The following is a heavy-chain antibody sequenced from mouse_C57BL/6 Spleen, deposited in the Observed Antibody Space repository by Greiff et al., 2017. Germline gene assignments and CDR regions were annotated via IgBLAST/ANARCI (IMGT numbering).Heavy chain of an antibody. V-gene: IGHV1-80*01. CDR2: IYPGDGDT. D-gene: IGHD1-1*01. J-gene: IGHJ4*01. CDR1: GYAFSSYW. CDR3: ARDYGSRVYAMDY. Sequence: QVQLKESGAELVKPGASVKISCKASGYAFSSYWMNWVKQRPGKGLEWIGQIYPGDGDTNYNGKFKGKATLTADKSSSTAYMQLSSLTSEDSAVYFCARDYGSRVYAMDYWGQGTSVTVSS.